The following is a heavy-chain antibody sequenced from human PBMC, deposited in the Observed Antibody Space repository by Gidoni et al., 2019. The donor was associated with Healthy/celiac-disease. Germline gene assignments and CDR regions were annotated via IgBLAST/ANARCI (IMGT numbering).Heavy chain of an antibody. J-gene: IGHJ6*02. D-gene: IGHD5-12*01. CDR1: GFTFSSYS. Sequence: EVQLVESGGGLVKPGGSLRLSCAASGFTFSSYSMNWVRQAPGKGLEWVSSISSSSSYIYYADSVKGRFTISRDNAKNSLYLQMNSLRAEDTAVYYCAREGEVADAYYYYGMDVWGQGTTVTVSS. V-gene: IGHV3-21*01. CDR2: ISSSSSYI. CDR3: AREGEVADAYYYYGMDV.